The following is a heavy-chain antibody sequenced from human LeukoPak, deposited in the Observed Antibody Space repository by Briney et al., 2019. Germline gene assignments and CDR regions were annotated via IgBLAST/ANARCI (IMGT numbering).Heavy chain of an antibody. J-gene: IGHJ5*01. CDR2: VYHNGHS. D-gene: IGHD2-15*01. V-gene: IGHV4-59*01. CDR1: GGSFNDNY. Sequence: SETLSLTCTVSGGSFNDNYWNWIRHLPGKGPEWIGYVYHNGHSDYNPSLKSRVTISVDTSTNQFSLKMISVTAADTAVYYCASLGYSSGWLDSWGHGSLVIVSS. CDR3: ASLGYSSGWLDS.